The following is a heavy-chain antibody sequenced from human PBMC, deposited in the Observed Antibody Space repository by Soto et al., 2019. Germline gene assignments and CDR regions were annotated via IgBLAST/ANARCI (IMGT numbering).Heavy chain of an antibody. J-gene: IGHJ4*02. V-gene: IGHV3-33*01. CDR2: IWYDGSNK. D-gene: IGHD2-15*01. Sequence: QVQLVESGGGVVQPGRSLRLSCAASGFTFSSYGMHWVRQAPGKGLEWVAVIWYDGSNKNYADSVKGRFTISRDNSKNTLYLKMNRLRAEDTAVYYCARDGYCSGGSCYSVPVFDYWGQGTLVTVSS. CDR3: ARDGYCSGGSCYSVPVFDY. CDR1: GFTFSSYG.